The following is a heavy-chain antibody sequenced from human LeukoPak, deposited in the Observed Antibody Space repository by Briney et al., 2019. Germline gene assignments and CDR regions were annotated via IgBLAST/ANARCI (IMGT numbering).Heavy chain of an antibody. J-gene: IGHJ4*02. V-gene: IGHV3-66*02. CDR3: ARDLWDATGY. D-gene: IGHD3-3*01. CDR2: IYSGDST. CDR1: GFSSTY. Sequence: GGSLRPSCVASGFSSTYTSWVRQAPGKGLEWVSVIYSGDSTDYADSVRGRFTISRDISKNTVYLQMNSLRPEDTAVYYCARDLWDATGYWGQGTLVTV.